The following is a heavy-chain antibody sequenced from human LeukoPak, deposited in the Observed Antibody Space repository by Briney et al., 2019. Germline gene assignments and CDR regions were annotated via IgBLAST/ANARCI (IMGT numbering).Heavy chain of an antibody. Sequence: SETLSLTCGVSGGSLSGYFWTWIRQPPGKGLECIGEINHSGRTDYNPSLKSRVTISVDTSKNQFSLRLSTVTAADTAVYYCAREVDHFGWGRKRSYYMDVWGKGTTVTVSS. V-gene: IGHV4-34*01. CDR3: AREVDHFGWGRKRSYYMDV. CDR1: GGSLSGYF. CDR2: INHSGRT. J-gene: IGHJ6*03. D-gene: IGHD3-16*01.